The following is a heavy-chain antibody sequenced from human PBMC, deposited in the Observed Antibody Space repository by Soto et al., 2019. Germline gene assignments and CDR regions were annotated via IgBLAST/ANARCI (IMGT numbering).Heavy chain of an antibody. CDR3: ARGGDYYGSGSYWFDP. D-gene: IGHD3-10*01. J-gene: IGHJ5*02. Sequence: QVQLQESGPGLVKPSETLSLTCTVSGGSISSYYWSWIRQPPGKGLEWIGYIYYSGSTHYNPSLKPRVTISVDTSKNQFSPKLSSVTAADTAVYYCARGGDYYGSGSYWFDPWGQGTLVTVSS. CDR1: GGSISSYY. CDR2: IYYSGST. V-gene: IGHV4-59*01.